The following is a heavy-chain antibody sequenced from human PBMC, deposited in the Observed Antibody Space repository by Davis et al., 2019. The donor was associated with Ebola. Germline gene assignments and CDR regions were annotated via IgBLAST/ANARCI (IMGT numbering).Heavy chain of an antibody. Sequence: PGGSLRLSCVASGFTFSGSSIHWVRQAPGKGLEWVGRIRTKSNDYATAYGSSANGRFTISRDDSKNTAYLQMNSLQTDDTAVYYCGRLGIAVPQSDHWGQGTLVTVSS. D-gene: IGHD6-19*01. CDR2: IRTKSNDYAT. CDR1: GFTFSGSS. CDR3: GRLGIAVPQSDH. V-gene: IGHV3-73*01. J-gene: IGHJ4*02.